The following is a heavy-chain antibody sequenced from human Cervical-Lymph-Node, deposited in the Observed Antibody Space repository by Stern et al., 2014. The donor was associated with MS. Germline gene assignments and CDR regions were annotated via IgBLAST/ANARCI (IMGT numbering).Heavy chain of an antibody. CDR2: IIPILGTS. D-gene: IGHD2-2*01. J-gene: IGHJ5*02. CDR1: GGSFNNYA. Sequence: QVQLVQSGAEVKKTGSSVKVSCQASGGSFNNYAITWVRQAPGQGLEWMGGIIPILGTSNYARKFQGRATIIADESTSTAYMELSSLRSEDTAVYYCATSGDIVVVPAANWFDPWGQGTLVTVSS. CDR3: ATSGDIVVVPAANWFDP. V-gene: IGHV1-69*01.